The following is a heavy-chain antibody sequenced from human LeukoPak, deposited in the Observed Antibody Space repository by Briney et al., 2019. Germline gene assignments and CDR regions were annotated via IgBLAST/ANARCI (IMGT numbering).Heavy chain of an antibody. CDR1: GYSISSGYY. J-gene: IGHJ5*02. V-gene: IGHV4-38-2*01. Sequence: SETLSLTCAVSGYSISSGYYWGWIRPPPGKGLEWIGSIYHSGSTYYNPSLKSRVTISVDTSKNQFSLKLSSVTAADTAVYYCARLDGDYASNWFDPWGQGTLVTVSS. CDR2: IYHSGST. CDR3: ARLDGDYASNWFDP. D-gene: IGHD4-17*01.